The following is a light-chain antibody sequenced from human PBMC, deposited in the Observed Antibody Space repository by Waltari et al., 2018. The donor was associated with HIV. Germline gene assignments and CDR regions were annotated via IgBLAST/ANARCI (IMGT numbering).Light chain of an antibody. CDR2: EVS. CDR3: CSYAGGSIYVV. V-gene: IGLV2-23*02. J-gene: IGLJ2*01. CDR1: SRDVGSYNL. Sequence: QSALTQPASVSGSPGQSITISCTGTSRDVGSYNLVSLYQQHPGKAPKVMIYEVSKRPSGVSNRFSGSKSANTASLTISGLQAEDEADYYCCSYAGGSIYVVFGGGTKLTVL.